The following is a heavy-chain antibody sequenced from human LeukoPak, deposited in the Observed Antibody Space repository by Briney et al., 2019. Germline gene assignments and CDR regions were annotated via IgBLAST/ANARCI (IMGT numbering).Heavy chain of an antibody. CDR2: ITGSGGGT. V-gene: IGHV3-23*01. J-gene: IGHJ4*02. CDR3: AKDGRGYSSASSDY. CDR1: GFTFSSYA. D-gene: IGHD6-19*01. Sequence: GGSLRLSCAASGFTFSSYAMSWVRQAPGKGLEWVSVITGSGGGTYYADSAKGRFTISRDNSNNTLYLQMNSLRAEDTAIYYCAKDGRGYSSASSDYWGQGTLVTVSS.